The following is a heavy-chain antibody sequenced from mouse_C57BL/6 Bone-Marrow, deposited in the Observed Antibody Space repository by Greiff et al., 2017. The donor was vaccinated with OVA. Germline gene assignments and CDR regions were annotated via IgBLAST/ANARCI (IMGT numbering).Heavy chain of an antibody. V-gene: IGHV5-6*01. J-gene: IGHJ2*01. CDR3: LITTVVATDFDY. D-gene: IGHD1-1*01. CDR1: GFTFSSYG. Sequence: EVMLVESGGDLVKPGGSLKLSCAASGFTFSSYGMSWVRQTPDKRLEWVATISSGGSYTYYPDSVKGRFTISRDNAKNTLYLQMSSLKSEDTAMYYCLITTVVATDFDYWGQGTTLTVSS. CDR2: ISSGGSYT.